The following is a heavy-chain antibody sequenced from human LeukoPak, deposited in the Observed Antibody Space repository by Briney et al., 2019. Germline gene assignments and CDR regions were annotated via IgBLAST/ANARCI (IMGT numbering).Heavy chain of an antibody. D-gene: IGHD6-19*01. V-gene: IGHV4-4*07. CDR1: GGSISSDY. CDR2: IYTSGST. J-gene: IGHJ4*02. Sequence: PSETLPLTCTISGGSISSDYWSWIRQPAGKGLEWIGRIYTSGSTNYNPSLKSRVTMSVDTSKNQFSLKLSSVTAADTAVYYCAGGSGWYFWDDYWGQGTLVTVSS. CDR3: AGGSGWYFWDDY.